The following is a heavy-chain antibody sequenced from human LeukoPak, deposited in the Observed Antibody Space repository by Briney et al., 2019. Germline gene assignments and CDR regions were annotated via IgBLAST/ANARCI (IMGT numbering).Heavy chain of an antibody. CDR2: IKQDGSKK. CDR1: GFPFSSYW. Sequence: GGSLRLSCVASGFPFSSYWMTWVRQAPGKGLEWVANIKQDGSKKSYVGSVKGRFTISRDNAKNSLYLQMNSLRAEDTAIYYCTRVGYIDEGIDYWGQGTLFTVSS. J-gene: IGHJ4*02. CDR3: TRVGYIDEGIDY. D-gene: IGHD5-24*01. V-gene: IGHV3-7*04.